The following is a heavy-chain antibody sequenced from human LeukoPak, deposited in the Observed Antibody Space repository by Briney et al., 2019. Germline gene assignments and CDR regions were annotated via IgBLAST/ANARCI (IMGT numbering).Heavy chain of an antibody. J-gene: IGHJ4*02. Sequence: GSLRLSCAASGFTFSSYSVNWVRQAPGKGLEWVSSISGSSSYIYYADSLKGRFTISRDNAKNSLYLQMNSLRAEDTAVYYCARGSTATTVTDYLIDYWGQGTLVTVSS. D-gene: IGHD4-17*01. CDR3: ARGSTATTVTDYLIDY. CDR2: ISGSSSYI. V-gene: IGHV3-21*01. CDR1: GFTFSSYS.